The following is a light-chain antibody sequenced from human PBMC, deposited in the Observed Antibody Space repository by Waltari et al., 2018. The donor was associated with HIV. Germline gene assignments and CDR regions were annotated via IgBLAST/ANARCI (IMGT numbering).Light chain of an antibody. CDR3: QQYNRWPLT. CDR1: QNKGIN. V-gene: IGKV3-15*01. J-gene: IGKJ5*01. CDR2: GAV. Sequence: EIVMTQSPATLSVSPGERVSLSCRASQNKGINLAWFQQKPGQAPRVLVYGAVSRATGIPARFSGRGSGTEFTLTIARLQSEDSTVYFCQQYNRWPLTFGQGTRLEIK.